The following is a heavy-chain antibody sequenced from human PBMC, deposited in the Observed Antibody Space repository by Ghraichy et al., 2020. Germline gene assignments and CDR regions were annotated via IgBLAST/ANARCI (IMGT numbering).Heavy chain of an antibody. CDR3: AAEPYEVGACRFDP. Sequence: SVKVSCKTSGVPFGTSAVQCVRQARGQRLEWIGWIVVGSGNIKYAQQFQGRVTITSDMSTSTAYMELNNLRSEDTAVYFCAAEPYEVGACRFDPWGQGTLVAVSS. CDR2: IVVGSGNI. J-gene: IGHJ5*02. V-gene: IGHV1-58*01. D-gene: IGHD3-10*01. CDR1: GVPFGTSA.